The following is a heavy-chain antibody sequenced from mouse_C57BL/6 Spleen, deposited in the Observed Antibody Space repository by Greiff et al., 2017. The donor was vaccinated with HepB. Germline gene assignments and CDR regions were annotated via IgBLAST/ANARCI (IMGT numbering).Heavy chain of an antibody. CDR1: GFSLTSYG. J-gene: IGHJ1*03. V-gene: IGHV2-4*01. Sequence: VKVVESGPGLVQPSQSLSITCTVSGFSLTSYGVHWVRQPPGKGLEWLGVIWSGGSTDYNAAFISRLSISKDNSKSQVFFKMNSLQADDTAIYYCAKEGSNYVRYFDVWGTGTTVTVSS. D-gene: IGHD2-5*01. CDR2: IWSGGST. CDR3: AKEGSNYVRYFDV.